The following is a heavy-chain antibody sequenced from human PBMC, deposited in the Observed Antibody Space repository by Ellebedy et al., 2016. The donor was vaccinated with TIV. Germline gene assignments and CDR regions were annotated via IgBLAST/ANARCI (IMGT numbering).Heavy chain of an antibody. V-gene: IGHV3-21*04. CDR2: VSTTSTYI. D-gene: IGHD2-8*01. CDR1: GFSLSSYT. Sequence: GESLKISXAASGFSLSSYTMNWVRQAPGKGLEWVSSVSTTSTYIYYADSVKGRFTISRDNAKNSLDLQMNSLTAEDTAVYYCATVSGKYYFDSWGQGTLVTVSS. J-gene: IGHJ4*02. CDR3: ATVSGKYYFDS.